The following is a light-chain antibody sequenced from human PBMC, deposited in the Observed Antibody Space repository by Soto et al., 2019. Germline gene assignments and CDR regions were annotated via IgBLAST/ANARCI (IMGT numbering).Light chain of an antibody. V-gene: IGKV1-39*01. CDR2: AAS. J-gene: IGKJ1*01. CDR3: HQTYSTTWT. CDR1: QGISTY. Sequence: DVRMTQFPSSLSASVGDRVTITCRASQGISTYLNWYHQKPGKAPELLLYAASSLQSGVPSRFSGRGSETDFTLTIISLQPADFVTSSCHQTYSTTWTFGQGTKVDI.